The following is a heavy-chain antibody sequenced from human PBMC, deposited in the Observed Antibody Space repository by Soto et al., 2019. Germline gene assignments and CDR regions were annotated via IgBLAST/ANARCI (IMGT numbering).Heavy chain of an antibody. CDR2: IYYSGST. D-gene: IGHD2-15*01. J-gene: IGHJ3*02. CDR3: ARRGYCSGGSCYSGTGGSAFDI. Sequence: QLQLQESGPGLVKPSETLSLTCTVSGGSISSSSYYWGWIRQPPGKGLEWIGSIYYSGSTYYNPSLKSRVTLSVDTSKNQFSLKLSSVTAADTAVYYCARRGYCSGGSCYSGTGGSAFDIWGQGTMVTVSS. CDR1: GGSISSSSYY. V-gene: IGHV4-39*01.